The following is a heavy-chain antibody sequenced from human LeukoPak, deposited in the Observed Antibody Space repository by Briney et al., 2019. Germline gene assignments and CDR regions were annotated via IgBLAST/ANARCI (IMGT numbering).Heavy chain of an antibody. CDR2: TYYRSKWYN. CDR1: GDSVSRNSAA. D-gene: IGHD5-24*01. J-gene: IGHJ5*02. CDR3: ARADGDRDGYNFWFDP. Sequence: SQTLSLTCAISGDSVSRNSAAWNWIRQSPSRGLEWLGRTYYRSKWYNDYAVSVESRITINPDTSKNQFSLQLNSVTPEDTAVYCCARADGDRDGYNFWFDPWGQGTLVTVSS. V-gene: IGHV6-1*01.